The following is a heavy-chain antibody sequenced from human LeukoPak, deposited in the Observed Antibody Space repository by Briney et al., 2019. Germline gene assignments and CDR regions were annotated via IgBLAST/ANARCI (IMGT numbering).Heavy chain of an antibody. V-gene: IGHV3-13*01. D-gene: IGHD6-6*01. Sequence: PGGSLRLSCAASGFTFSSYDMHWVRQATGKGLEWVSAIGVAANTFYSGSVKGRFTISRENAKNSLYLLMTSLRAEDTAVYYCARDRRGHSYYFDYWGQGTLVTVSS. CDR2: IGVAANT. CDR3: ARDRRGHSYYFDY. CDR1: GFTFSSYD. J-gene: IGHJ4*02.